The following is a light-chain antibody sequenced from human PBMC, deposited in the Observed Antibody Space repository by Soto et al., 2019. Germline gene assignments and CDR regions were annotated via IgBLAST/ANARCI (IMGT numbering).Light chain of an antibody. CDR2: GAS. V-gene: IGKV3D-20*02. J-gene: IGKJ1*01. Sequence: EIVLTQSPGTLSLSPGERATLSCRASQSVSSSYLAWYQQRPGQAPRLLIYGASRRATGIPDRFHGSGSGTDFTLTISRLEPEDFAVYYCQQRSNWMWTFGQGTKVEIK. CDR1: QSVSSSY. CDR3: QQRSNWMWT.